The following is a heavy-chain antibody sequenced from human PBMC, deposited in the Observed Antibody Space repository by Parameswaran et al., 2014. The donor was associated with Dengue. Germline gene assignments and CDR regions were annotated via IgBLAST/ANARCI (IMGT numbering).Heavy chain of an antibody. CDR1: GFTFDDYA. CDR3: AKDNGRGVVTAIDY. J-gene: IGHJ4*02. D-gene: IGHD2-21*02. Sequence: GSLRLSCAASGFTFDDYAMHWVRQAPGKGLEWVSLISWDGGSTYYADSVKGRFTISRDNSKNSLYLQMNSLRAEDTALYYCAKDNGRGVVTAIDYWGQGTLVTVSS. CDR2: ISWDGGST. V-gene: IGHV3-43D*03.